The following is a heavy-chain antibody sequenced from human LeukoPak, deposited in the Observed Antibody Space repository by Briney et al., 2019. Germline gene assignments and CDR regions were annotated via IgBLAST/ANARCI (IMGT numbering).Heavy chain of an antibody. Sequence: PGGSLRLSCAASGFIFTNSSMNWVRQAPGKGLEWVAFIRYDGSNKYYADSVKGRFTVSRDNSKNTLYLQMNSLRPEDSAVHYCAKDGRGSGYFPDYWGQGTLVTVSS. J-gene: IGHJ4*02. V-gene: IGHV3-30*02. CDR2: IRYDGSNK. CDR3: AKDGRGSGYFPDY. D-gene: IGHD3-22*01. CDR1: GFIFTNSS.